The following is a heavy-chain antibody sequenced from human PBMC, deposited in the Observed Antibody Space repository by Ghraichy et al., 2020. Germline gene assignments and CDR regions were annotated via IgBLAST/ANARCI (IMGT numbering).Heavy chain of an antibody. Sequence: GGSLRLSCAASGFTFSSYAMSWVRQAPGKGLEWVSVIRDSGGSTYYADSVQGRFTISRDNAKNTLYLQMNSLRAEDTAVYYCAKRGRYVVPAEGYFDYWGQGALVTFSS. CDR2: IRDSGGST. V-gene: IGHV3-23*01. J-gene: IGHJ4*02. D-gene: IGHD2-2*01. CDR1: GFTFSSYA. CDR3: AKRGRYVVPAEGYFDY.